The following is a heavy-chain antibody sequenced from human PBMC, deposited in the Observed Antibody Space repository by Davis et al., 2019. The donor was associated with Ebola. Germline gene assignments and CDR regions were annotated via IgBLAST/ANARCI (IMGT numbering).Heavy chain of an antibody. V-gene: IGHV4-39*01. CDR3: IVVAGLFFFDY. CDR2: IYYSGST. CDR1: GGSISSSSYY. J-gene: IGHJ4*02. D-gene: IGHD6-19*01. Sequence: SETLSLTCTVSGGSISSSSYYWGWIRQPPGKGLEWIGSIYYSGSTYYNPSLKSRVTTSVDTSKNQFSLKLSSVTAADTAVYYCIVVAGLFFFDYWGQGTLVTVSS.